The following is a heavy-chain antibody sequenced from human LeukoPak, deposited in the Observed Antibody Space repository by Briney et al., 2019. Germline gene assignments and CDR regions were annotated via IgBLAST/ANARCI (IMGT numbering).Heavy chain of an antibody. CDR1: GFSFDDYA. J-gene: IGHJ4*02. CDR3: AKAVDTAMALDY. Sequence: GRSLRLSCAASGFSFDDYAMHWVRQAPGKGLEWVSAISWNGNSIVYADSVKGRFTIARDNAKNSLYLQMNSLRAEDTALYYCAKAVDTAMALDYWGQGTLVTVSS. V-gene: IGHV3-9*01. D-gene: IGHD5-18*01. CDR2: ISWNGNSI.